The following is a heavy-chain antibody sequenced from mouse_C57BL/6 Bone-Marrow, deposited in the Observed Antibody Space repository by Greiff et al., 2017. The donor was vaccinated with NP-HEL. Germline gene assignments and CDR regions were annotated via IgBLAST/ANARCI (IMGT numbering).Heavy chain of an antibody. CDR1: GYTFTSYW. V-gene: IGHV1-64*01. CDR3: ARIYYGKRYYFDY. D-gene: IGHD2-1*01. Sequence: QVQLQQPGAELVKPGASVKLSCKASGYTFTSYWMHWVKQRPGQGLEWIGMIHPNSGSTNYNEKFKSKATLTVDKSSSTAYMQLSSLTSEDSAVYYCARIYYGKRYYFDYWGQGTTLTVSS. CDR2: IHPNSGST. J-gene: IGHJ2*01.